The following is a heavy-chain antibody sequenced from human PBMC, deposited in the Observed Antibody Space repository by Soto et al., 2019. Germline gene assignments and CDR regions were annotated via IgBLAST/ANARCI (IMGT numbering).Heavy chain of an antibody. V-gene: IGHV4-59*01. CDR1: GDSINSYY. Sequence: SETLSLTCTVSGDSINSYYWSWIRQSPGKGLEWVGYIYYSGSNHYNPSLKSRVTISLDTSKKQFSLRVTSVTAADTAIYYCARVAAASRNNYYHGVDVWGLETTV. J-gene: IGHJ6*02. CDR3: ARVAAASRNNYYHGVDV. D-gene: IGHD2-2*01. CDR2: IYYSGSN.